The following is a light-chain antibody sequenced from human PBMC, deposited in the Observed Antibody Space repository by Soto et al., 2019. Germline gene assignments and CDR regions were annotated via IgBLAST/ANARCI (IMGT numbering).Light chain of an antibody. V-gene: IGKV2-28*01. CDR2: VGS. CDR1: QSLLHSNRYTY. Sequence: DIVLTQSPLSLPVTPGEPASISFRSSQSLLHSNRYTYLDWYQQKPGQAPQLLIYVGSNRASGVPDRFSGSGSGTDFTLTISSLEPEDFAVYYCQQRSNWPRTFGQGTKVDIK. CDR3: QQRSNWPRT. J-gene: IGKJ1*01.